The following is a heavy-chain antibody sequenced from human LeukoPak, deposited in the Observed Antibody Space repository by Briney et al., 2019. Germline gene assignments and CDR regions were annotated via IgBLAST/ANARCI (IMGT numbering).Heavy chain of an antibody. Sequence: QPAGSLRLTCVASGFPFRSYAMTWVRQTPGKGLESVSVITDDEDTYYTDSVKGRFTISRDNSQNTVFLQMNSLRVEDTAVYYCAKVDYWSPENYFDSWGQGTLVTVSS. CDR1: GFPFRSYA. CDR2: ITDDEDT. V-gene: IGHV3-23*01. J-gene: IGHJ4*02. CDR3: AKVDYWSPENYFDS. D-gene: IGHD1-1*01.